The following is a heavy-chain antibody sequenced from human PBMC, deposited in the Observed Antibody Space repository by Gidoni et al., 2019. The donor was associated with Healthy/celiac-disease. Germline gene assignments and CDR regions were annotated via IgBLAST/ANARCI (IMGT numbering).Heavy chain of an antibody. CDR2: ISSSSSYI. D-gene: IGHD3-22*01. CDR3: ARGLIYYYDSSGYPDFDY. J-gene: IGHJ4*02. CDR1: GFTFSSYT. V-gene: IGHV3-21*01. Sequence: EVQLVESGGGLVKRGGSLRLSGEASGFTFSSYTMNWVRHAPGKGLEWVSSISSSSSYIYYADSVKGRFTISRDNAKNSLYLQMNSLRAEDTAVYYCARGLIYYYDSSGYPDFDYWGQGTLVTVSS.